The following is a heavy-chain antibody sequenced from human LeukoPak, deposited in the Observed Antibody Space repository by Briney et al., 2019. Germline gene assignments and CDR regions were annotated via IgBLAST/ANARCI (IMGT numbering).Heavy chain of an antibody. J-gene: IGHJ4*02. Sequence: TETLSLTCTVSGASVSSGGYYWSWIRQPPGKGLEWIGNIYYSGSTNYNPSLKSRVTISVDTSKNQFSLKVSSVTAADTAVYYCARRGGAGRSFDYWGQGTLVTVSS. CDR3: ARRGGAGRSFDY. CDR2: IYYSGST. CDR1: GASVSSGGYY. V-gene: IGHV4-61*08. D-gene: IGHD2-21*01.